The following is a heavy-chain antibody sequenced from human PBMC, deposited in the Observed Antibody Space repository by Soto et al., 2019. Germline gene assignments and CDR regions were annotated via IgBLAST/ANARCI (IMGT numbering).Heavy chain of an antibody. CDR3: ARVKYSGSYYHY. J-gene: IGHJ4*02. V-gene: IGHV3-30-3*01. CDR1: GFTFSSYA. Sequence: TGGSLRLSCAASGFTFSSYAMHWVRQAPGKGLEWVAVISYDGSNKYYADSVKGRFTISRDNSKNTLYLQMNSLRAEDTAVYYCARVKYSGSYYHYWGQGTLVTVSS. D-gene: IGHD1-26*01. CDR2: ISYDGSNK.